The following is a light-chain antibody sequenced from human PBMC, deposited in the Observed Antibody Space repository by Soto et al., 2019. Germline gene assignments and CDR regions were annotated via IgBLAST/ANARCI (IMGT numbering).Light chain of an antibody. V-gene: IGKV1-5*01. CDR3: QQYKNYPFT. J-gene: IGKJ3*01. CDR1: QSINSW. Sequence: DIHMTQSPSTLSASLGDRVSITCRASQSINSWLAWYQQKPGKAPKLLIYDASSLQSGVPSRFSGSESGAEFTLTFSGLQPDDFATYYCQQYKNYPFTFGPGTKV. CDR2: DAS.